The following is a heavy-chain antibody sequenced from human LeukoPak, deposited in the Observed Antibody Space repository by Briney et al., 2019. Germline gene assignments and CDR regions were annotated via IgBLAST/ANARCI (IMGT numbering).Heavy chain of an antibody. J-gene: IGHJ4*02. Sequence: ASVKVSCKASGYIFTGYYMHWVRQAPGQGLEWMGWINPNSGGTNYAQKFQGRVTMTRDTSISTAYMELSRLRSDDTAVYYCARDNDYGDYYFDYWGQGTLVTVSS. V-gene: IGHV1-2*02. CDR2: INPNSGGT. D-gene: IGHD4-17*01. CDR1: GYIFTGYY. CDR3: ARDNDYGDYYFDY.